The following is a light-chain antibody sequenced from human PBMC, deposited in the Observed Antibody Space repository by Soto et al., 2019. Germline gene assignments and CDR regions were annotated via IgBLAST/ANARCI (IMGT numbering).Light chain of an antibody. CDR1: QGIFSY. CDR2: AAS. V-gene: IGKV1-9*01. J-gene: IGKJ4*01. Sequence: DIRLTQSPSFLSASVGDRVTLTCRASQGIFSYLAWYQQKPGKAPNLLIYAASTLQSGVPSRFSGSGSGTEFTLTISSLQPEDFATYYCQQLNSYPLTFGGGTKVEIK. CDR3: QQLNSYPLT.